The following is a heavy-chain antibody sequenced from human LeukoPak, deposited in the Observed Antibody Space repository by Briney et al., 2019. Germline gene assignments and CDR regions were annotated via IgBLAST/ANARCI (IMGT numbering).Heavy chain of an antibody. D-gene: IGHD3-16*01. CDR1: GFTLSNSW. CDR3: ARAANYGNPTWSFDY. Sequence: PGRSLRLSCAASGFTLSNSWMHWARQFPGEGLVWVSRIDFDGRITNYADSVKGRFTSSRDDAKNTLYLQLKSLRVEDTAMYYCARAANYGNPTWSFDYWGQGTLVTVSS. CDR2: IDFDGRIT. J-gene: IGHJ4*02. V-gene: IGHV3-74*01.